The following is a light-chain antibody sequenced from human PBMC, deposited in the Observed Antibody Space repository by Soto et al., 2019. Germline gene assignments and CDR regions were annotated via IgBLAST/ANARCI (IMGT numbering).Light chain of an antibody. CDR1: QSVSSSY. CDR2: GAS. CDR3: QQYGSSPPWT. V-gene: IGKV3-20*01. J-gene: IGKJ1*01. Sequence: EIVLTQSPGTLSLSPGERATLSCRASQSVSSSYLAWYQQKPGQAPRLLIYGASSRATGIPDRFSGSGSGTVFTLTSSRMEPEDFAVYYFQQYGSSPPWTFGQRTKVEMK.